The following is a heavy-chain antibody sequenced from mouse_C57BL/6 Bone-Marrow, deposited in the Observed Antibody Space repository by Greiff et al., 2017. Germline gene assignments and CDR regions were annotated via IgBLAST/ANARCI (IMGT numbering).Heavy chain of an antibody. CDR3: AREVSYCYGSFYFDY. Sequence: QVQLQQPGTELVKPGASVKLSCKASGYTFTSYWMHWVKQRPGQGLEWIGIINPSNGGTNYNAKFKSKATLTVDKSSSTAYMQLSSLTSEDSAVYYCAREVSYCYGSFYFDYWGQGTTLTVSA. CDR1: GYTFTSYW. D-gene: IGHD1-1*01. V-gene: IGHV1-53*01. CDR2: INPSNGGT. J-gene: IGHJ2*01.